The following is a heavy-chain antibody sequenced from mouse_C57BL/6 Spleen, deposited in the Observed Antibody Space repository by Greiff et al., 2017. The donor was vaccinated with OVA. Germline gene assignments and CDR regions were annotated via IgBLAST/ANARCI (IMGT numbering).Heavy chain of an antibody. CDR3: TRNYGSSWYFDV. D-gene: IGHD1-1*01. Sequence: VKVVESGAELVRPGASVTLSCKASGYTFTDYEMHWVKQTPVHGLEWIGAIDPETGGTAYNQKFKGKAILTADKSSSTAYMELRSLTSEDSAVYYCTRNYGSSWYFDVWGTGTTVTVSS. CDR1: GYTFTDYE. V-gene: IGHV1-15*01. CDR2: IDPETGGT. J-gene: IGHJ1*03.